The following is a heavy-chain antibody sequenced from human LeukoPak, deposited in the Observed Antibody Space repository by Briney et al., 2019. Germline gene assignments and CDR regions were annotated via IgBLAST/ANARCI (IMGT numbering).Heavy chain of an antibody. CDR2: IYYSGST. CDR1: GGSISSSSYY. V-gene: IGHV4-39*07. J-gene: IGHJ4*02. D-gene: IGHD3-22*01. CDR3: ARVSDSSGYYFDY. Sequence: SETLYLTCTVSGGSISSSSYYWGWIRQPPGKGLEWIGSIYYSGSTYYNPSLQSRVTMSVDTSKNQFSLKLSSVTAADTAVYYCARVSDSSGYYFDYWGQGTLVTVSS.